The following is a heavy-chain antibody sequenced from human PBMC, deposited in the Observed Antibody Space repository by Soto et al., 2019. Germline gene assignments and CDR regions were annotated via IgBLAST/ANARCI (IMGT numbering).Heavy chain of an antibody. D-gene: IGHD2-15*01. V-gene: IGHV3-9*01. J-gene: IGHJ4*02. CDR2: ISWNSNII. CDR1: GFTFDDYA. CDR3: AKRGPDGFCSGGRCYFDY. Sequence: EVQLVESGGGLVQPGRSLRLSCAASGFTFDDYAMHWVRRVPGNGLEWVSSISWNSNIIGYADSVKGRFTISRDNAKNSLYLQMNSLRPEDTALYYCAKRGPDGFCSGGRCYFDYWGQGTLVTVSS.